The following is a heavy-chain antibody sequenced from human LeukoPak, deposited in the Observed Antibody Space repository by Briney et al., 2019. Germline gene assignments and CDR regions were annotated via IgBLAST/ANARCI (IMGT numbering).Heavy chain of an antibody. Sequence: ASVKVSCKASGYTFTSYGISWVRQAPGQGLEWMGWISVYNGNTNYAQKFQGRVTMTTDTSTSTAYMELRSLRSDDTAVYYCARGPITMIVVVTDLYDYWGQGTLVTVSS. D-gene: IGHD3-22*01. CDR1: GYTFTSYG. J-gene: IGHJ4*02. CDR3: ARGPITMIVVVTDLYDY. CDR2: ISVYNGNT. V-gene: IGHV1-18*01.